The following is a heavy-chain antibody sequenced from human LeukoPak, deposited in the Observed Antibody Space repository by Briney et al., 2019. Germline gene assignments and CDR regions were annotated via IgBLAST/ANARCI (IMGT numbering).Heavy chain of an antibody. D-gene: IGHD3-22*01. J-gene: IGHJ5*02. V-gene: IGHV4-34*01. CDR3: ARDYKGYYDSSGYGKLDP. CDR2: INHSGST. Sequence: AETLSLTCAVYGGSFSGYYWSWIRQPPGKGLEWIGEINHSGSTNYNPSLKSRVTISVDTSKNQFSLKLSSVTAADTTVYYCARDYKGYYDSSGYGKLDPWGQGTLVTVS. CDR1: GGSFSGYY.